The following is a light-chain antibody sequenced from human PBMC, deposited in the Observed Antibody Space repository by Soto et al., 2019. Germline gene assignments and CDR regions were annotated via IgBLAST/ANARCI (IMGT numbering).Light chain of an antibody. V-gene: IGKV3-15*01. CDR3: QHFNNYPT. Sequence: EFVLTQSPATLSVSPCERATLCCTSSHSVRTNVAWYQHKPGQPPRLLISGASTRATGIAGRFSGSGSGTEFTLTISSLQSEDFATYYCQHFNNYPTFGQGTRLEIK. CDR1: HSVRTN. CDR2: GAS. J-gene: IGKJ5*01.